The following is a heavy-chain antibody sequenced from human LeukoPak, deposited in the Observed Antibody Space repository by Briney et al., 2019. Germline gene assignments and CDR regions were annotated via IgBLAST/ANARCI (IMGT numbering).Heavy chain of an antibody. V-gene: IGHV3-23*01. CDR1: GFTFTSHS. J-gene: IGHJ4*02. D-gene: IGHD1-26*01. CDR2: ISGGGGST. Sequence: GGSLRLSCAASGFTFTSHSMNWVRQAPGKGLEWVSTISGGGGSTYYADSVKGRFTISRDNSKNALYLQVNSLRAEDTAVYYCAKGGKWDVTPFDYWGQGTLVTVSS. CDR3: AKGGKWDVTPFDY.